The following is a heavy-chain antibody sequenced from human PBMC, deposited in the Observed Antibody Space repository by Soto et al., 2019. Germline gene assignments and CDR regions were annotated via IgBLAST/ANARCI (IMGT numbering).Heavy chain of an antibody. Sequence: SETLSLTCSVSGDFISNSRFYWAWIRQPPGEGLEWIGSIYHTGNAYYNPALKIRVTISVYTSKNHFSLKLTSVTAADAALYYCARGKYYGSGTPIKYFNLWGRCTLVT. CDR2: IYHTGNA. D-gene: IGHD3-10*01. V-gene: IGHV4-39*02. CDR3: ARGKYYGSGTPIKYFNL. J-gene: IGHJ2*01. CDR1: GDFISNSRFY.